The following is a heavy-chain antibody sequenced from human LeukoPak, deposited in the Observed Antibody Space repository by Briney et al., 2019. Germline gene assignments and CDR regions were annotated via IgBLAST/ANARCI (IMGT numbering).Heavy chain of an antibody. Sequence: SEALSLTCTVSGGPINGYCWSWIRQPPGKGLEWIGHIFYTGSTNYNPSLKSRVTISEDTSKNQFSLKLTSVTAADTAVYFCARHREYYESSGYGTSFDYWGQGTLVTVSS. CDR2: IFYTGST. D-gene: IGHD3-22*01. J-gene: IGHJ4*02. CDR1: GGPINGYC. CDR3: ARHREYYESSGYGTSFDY. V-gene: IGHV4-59*08.